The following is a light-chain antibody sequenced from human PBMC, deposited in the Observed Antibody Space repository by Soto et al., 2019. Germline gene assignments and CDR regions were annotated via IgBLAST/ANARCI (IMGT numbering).Light chain of an antibody. Sequence: QSVLTQPPSVSGAPGQRVTISCTGSSSNIGAGYDVHWYQQLPGTAPTLLISGNSNRPSGVPDRLSGSKSGTSASLAITGLRAEDEADYFCQSYDSSLSGYVFGTGTKHTVL. CDR3: QSYDSSLSGYV. CDR2: GNS. V-gene: IGLV1-40*01. CDR1: SSNIGAGYD. J-gene: IGLJ1*01.